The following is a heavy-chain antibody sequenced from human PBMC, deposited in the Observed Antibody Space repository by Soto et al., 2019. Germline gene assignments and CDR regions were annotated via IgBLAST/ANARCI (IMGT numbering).Heavy chain of an antibody. V-gene: IGHV3-23*01. J-gene: IGHJ6*02. CDR3: VKPPVITASYYYYDMDV. D-gene: IGHD4-4*01. CDR1: GFTFSTYP. CDR2: ISGSGIST. Sequence: PGGSLRLSCAASGFTFSTYPMSWVRQAPGKGLEWVSGISGSGISTYYTDSVKGRFTISRDNSKNTVFLQMNGLRDEDTAVYYCVKPPVITASYYYYDMDVWGQGTTVTV.